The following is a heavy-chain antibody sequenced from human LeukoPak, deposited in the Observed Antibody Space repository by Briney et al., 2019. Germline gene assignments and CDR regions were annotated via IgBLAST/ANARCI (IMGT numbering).Heavy chain of an antibody. Sequence: GGSLRLSCAASGFTFRGYAMKWVRQAPGKGLEWVSSISTTGSSTYYAGSVKGRFTVSRDNSKDTLFLDMNNLRADDTAVYYCAKGSGIQLWLLADSWGQGTLVAVSS. CDR1: GFTFRGYA. V-gene: IGHV3-23*01. CDR3: AKGSGIQLWLLADS. CDR2: ISTTGSST. D-gene: IGHD5-18*01. J-gene: IGHJ4*02.